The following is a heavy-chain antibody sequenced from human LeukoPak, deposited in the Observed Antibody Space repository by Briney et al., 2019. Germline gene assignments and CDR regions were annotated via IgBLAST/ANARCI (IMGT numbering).Heavy chain of an antibody. CDR3: ARWVSIAVAGTKYYFDY. D-gene: IGHD6-19*01. Sequence: SETLSLTCVVSGGSISSTSYYWGWIRRPPGKGLEWIGSIYSSGSTFYNPSLKSRVTISVDTSKHQFSLKLISVTAADTAVYYCARWVSIAVAGTKYYFDYWGQGTLVTVSS. CDR2: IYSSGST. J-gene: IGHJ4*02. V-gene: IGHV4-39*07. CDR1: GGSISSTSYY.